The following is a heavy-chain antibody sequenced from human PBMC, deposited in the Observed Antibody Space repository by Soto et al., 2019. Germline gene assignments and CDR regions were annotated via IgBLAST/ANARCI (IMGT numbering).Heavy chain of an antibody. J-gene: IGHJ5*02. V-gene: IGHV3-66*01. CDR1: GFTVSSNY. Sequence: GGSLRLSCAASGFTVSSNYMSWVRQAPGKGLEWVSVIYSGGSTYYADSVKGRFTISRDNSKNTLYLQMNSLRAEDTAVYYCARGAAAMFFHRFGWFDPWGQGTLVTVSS. CDR2: IYSGGST. CDR3: ARGAAAMFFHRFGWFDP. D-gene: IGHD2-2*01.